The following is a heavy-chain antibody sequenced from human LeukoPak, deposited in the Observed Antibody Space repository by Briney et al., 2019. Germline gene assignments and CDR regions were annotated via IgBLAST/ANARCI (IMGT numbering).Heavy chain of an antibody. CDR1: GGTFSSYA. J-gene: IGHJ4*02. V-gene: IGHV1-69*05. Sequence: RRASVKLSCKASGGTFSSYAISWVRQAPGQGLEWMGGIIPIFGTANYAQKFQGRVTITTDESTSTAYMELSSLRSEDTAVYYCARGSIAARRFDYWGQGTLVTVSS. CDR3: ARGSIAARRFDY. CDR2: IIPIFGTA. D-gene: IGHD6-6*01.